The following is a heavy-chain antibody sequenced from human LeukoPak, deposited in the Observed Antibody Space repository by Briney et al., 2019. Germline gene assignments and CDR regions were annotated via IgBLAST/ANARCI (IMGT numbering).Heavy chain of an antibody. CDR3: ARLARLSLIRGVTGYHSLDV. Sequence: SETLSLTCTASSGSTNSSYWSWIRQPPGGGLEWIGYIYYSGTTNYNPSLKSRVTISIDTSKNQFSLKLSSVTAADTAVYYCARLARLSLIRGVTGYHSLDVWGKGTKVTVSS. CDR1: SGSTNSSY. D-gene: IGHD3-10*01. J-gene: IGHJ6*04. CDR2: IYYSGTT. V-gene: IGHV4-59*01.